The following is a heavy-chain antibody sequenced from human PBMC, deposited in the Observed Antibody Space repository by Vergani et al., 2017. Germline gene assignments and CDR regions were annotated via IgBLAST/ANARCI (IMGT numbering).Heavy chain of an antibody. D-gene: IGHD2-15*01. CDR1: GESIRSGSHY. Sequence: QVKLQESGPGLLKPSQTLSLTCTVSGESIRSGSHYWSWIRQRAGKGPEWIGHIHTGGSTDLNPSFTTRVSISVDTANSQFSLKLNSVTVADTAVYYCARSRPYCTSGSCPAIWGQGTLVTVSS. CDR3: ARSRPYCTSGSCPAI. J-gene: IGHJ4*02. CDR2: IHTGGST. V-gene: IGHV4-61*02.